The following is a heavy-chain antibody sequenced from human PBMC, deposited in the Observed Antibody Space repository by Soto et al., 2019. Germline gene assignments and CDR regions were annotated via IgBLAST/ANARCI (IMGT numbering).Heavy chain of an antibody. J-gene: IGHJ6*02. CDR1: GYTFTDYW. V-gene: IGHV5-10-1*01. D-gene: IGHD3-3*01. CDR2: IDPSDSYT. CDR3: ARARSITIFGAVGFEMDV. Sequence: GESLKISCKVSGYTFTDYWINWVRQMPGKGLEWMGRIDPSDSYTKYSPSFQGHVTISADKSISTAYLEWSSLEASDTAMYYCARARSITIFGAVGFEMDVWGQGTTVTVSS.